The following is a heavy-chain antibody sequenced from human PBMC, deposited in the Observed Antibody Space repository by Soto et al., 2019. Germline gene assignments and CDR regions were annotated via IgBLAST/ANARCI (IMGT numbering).Heavy chain of an antibody. CDR1: GYTFTSYG. CDR3: ARMSGRYTRSGTTLPSGLLGY. CDR2: ISAYNGNT. D-gene: IGHD1-26*01. J-gene: IGHJ4*02. V-gene: IGHV1-18*04. Sequence: QVQLVQSGAEVKKPGASVKVSCKASGYTFTSYGISWVRQAPGQGLEWMGWISAYNGNTNYAQKLQGRVTMTTDTSTSTAYMELRSLRSDDTAVYYCARMSGRYTRSGTTLPSGLLGYWGQGTLVTVSS.